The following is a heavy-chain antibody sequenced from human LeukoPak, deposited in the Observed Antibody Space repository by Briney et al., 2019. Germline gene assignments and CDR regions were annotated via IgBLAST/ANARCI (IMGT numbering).Heavy chain of an antibody. J-gene: IGHJ2*01. V-gene: IGHV4-59*01. D-gene: IGHD6-19*01. CDR1: GVSFSSYY. CDR2: IYYSGST. Sequence: SRTLCLSCTASGVSFSSYYWSWIRQPPGKGLEWIGYIYYSGSTNYYPSLMSGVTISVDTYKNQFSLKLSSVTSADTAVYYCARDTAVAGTWYFDLWGRGTLVTVSS. CDR3: ARDTAVAGTWYFDL.